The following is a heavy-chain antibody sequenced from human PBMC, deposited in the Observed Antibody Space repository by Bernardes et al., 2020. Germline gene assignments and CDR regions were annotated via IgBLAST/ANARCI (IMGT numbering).Heavy chain of an antibody. D-gene: IGHD2-21*01. J-gene: IGHJ4*02. Sequence: ASVKVSCKASGYTFTSYGISWVRQAPGQGLEWMGWISAYNGNTNYAQKLQGRVTMTTDTSTSTAYMELRSLRSDDTAVYYCARDLRIVDYCGGDCPLDYWGQGTLVTVSS. CDR3: ARDLRIVDYCGGDCPLDY. CDR2: ISAYNGNT. V-gene: IGHV1-18*01. CDR1: GYTFTSYG.